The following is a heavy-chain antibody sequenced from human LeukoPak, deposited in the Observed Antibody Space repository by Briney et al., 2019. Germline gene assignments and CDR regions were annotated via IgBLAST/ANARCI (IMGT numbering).Heavy chain of an antibody. V-gene: IGHV1-24*01. CDR2: FDPEDGET. CDR3: ATASGYCSSTSCYSY. CDR1: GYTLTELS. J-gene: IGHJ4*02. Sequence: ASVKVSCKVSGYTLTELSMHWVRQAPGKGLEWMGGFDPEDGETIYAQKFQGRVTMTEDTSTDTAYMELSSLRSDDTAVYYCATASGYCSSTSCYSYWGQGTLVTVSS. D-gene: IGHD2-2*01.